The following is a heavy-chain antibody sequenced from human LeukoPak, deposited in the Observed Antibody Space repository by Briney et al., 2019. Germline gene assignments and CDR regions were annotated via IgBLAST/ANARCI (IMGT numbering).Heavy chain of an antibody. CDR3: AQNGGGSGTYYTY. J-gene: IGHJ4*02. CDR2: ISDSGGRT. Sequence: GGPLSLPCEASGFTFSNYGMTWVRKAPGKGLEWVSTISDSGGRTYYADSVKGRFTISRDNSKNTLSLQMNNLRAEDSAMYYCAQNGGGSGTYYTYWGQGTLVIVSS. V-gene: IGHV3-23*01. D-gene: IGHD3-10*01. CDR1: GFTFSNYG.